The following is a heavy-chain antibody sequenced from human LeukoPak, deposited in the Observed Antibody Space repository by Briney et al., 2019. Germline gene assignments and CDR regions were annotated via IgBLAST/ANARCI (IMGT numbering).Heavy chain of an antibody. V-gene: IGHV4-30-4*08. D-gene: IGHD6-19*01. CDR1: GGSISSGDYY. CDR2: IYYSGST. CDR3: ARHVKGGIAVPLNWFDP. J-gene: IGHJ5*02. Sequence: KSSETLSLTCTVSGGSISSGDYYWSWIRQPPGKGLEWIGYIYYSGSTYHNPSLKSRVTISVDTSKNQFSLKLSSVTAADTAVYYCARHVKGGIAVPLNWFDPWGQGALVTVSS.